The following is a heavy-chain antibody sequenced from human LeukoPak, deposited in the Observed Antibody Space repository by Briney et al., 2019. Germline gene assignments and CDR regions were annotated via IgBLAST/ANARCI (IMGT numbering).Heavy chain of an antibody. Sequence: PGGSLRLSCAASGFTFSSYAMRWFRQAPAKGLEWVSSISASGAGTYYADSVKGRFTISRDNSKNTVYLQMNSLRAEDTAVYYCAKDSGNSGWYVDNWGQGTQVTVSS. CDR2: ISASGAGT. V-gene: IGHV3-23*01. J-gene: IGHJ4*02. D-gene: IGHD6-19*01. CDR1: GFTFSSYA. CDR3: AKDSGNSGWYVDN.